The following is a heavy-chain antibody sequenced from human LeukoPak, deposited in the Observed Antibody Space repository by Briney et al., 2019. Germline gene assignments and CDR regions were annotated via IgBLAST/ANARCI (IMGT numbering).Heavy chain of an antibody. CDR1: GFTSSSYG. CDR2: IWYDGSNK. V-gene: IGHV3-33*01. Sequence: GRSLRLSCAASGFTSSSYGMHWVRQAPGKGLEWVAIIWYDGSNKYYADSVKGRFTISRDNSKNTLYLQMNSLRAEDTAMYYCARDHDSTGYQPFKHWGQGTLVTVSS. J-gene: IGHJ1*01. CDR3: ARDHDSTGYQPFKH. D-gene: IGHD3-22*01.